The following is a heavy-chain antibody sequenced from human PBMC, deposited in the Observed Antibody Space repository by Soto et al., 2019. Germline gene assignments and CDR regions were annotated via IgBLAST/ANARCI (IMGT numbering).Heavy chain of an antibody. J-gene: IGHJ3*01. D-gene: IGHD2-21*02. CDR2: ISRSNRYI. V-gene: IGHV3-21*01. CDR3: ARDRCRGGDCYRTYAFDL. Sequence: PGGSLRLSCEASGFNFSSYTMNWVRQAPGKGLEWVSSISRSNRYIYYADSLKGRFTISRDDAKNSLYLQMSTLRADDTAVYYCARDRCRGGDCYRTYAFDLWGQGTLVTVSS. CDR1: GFNFSSYT.